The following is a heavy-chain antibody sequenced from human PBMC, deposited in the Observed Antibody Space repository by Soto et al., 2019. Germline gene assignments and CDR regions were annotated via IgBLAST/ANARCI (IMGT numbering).Heavy chain of an antibody. D-gene: IGHD6-19*01. CDR1: GFTVSSNY. V-gene: IGHV3-66*01. CDR3: ARGAEYSSGGFDY. Sequence: EVQLLESGGGLVQPGGSLRLSCAASGFTVSSNYMSWVRQAPGKGLEWVSVIYSGGSTYYADSVKGRFTISRDNSKNTLYLQMNSLRAEDTAVYYCARGAEYSSGGFDYWGQGTLVTVSS. J-gene: IGHJ4*02. CDR2: IYSGGST.